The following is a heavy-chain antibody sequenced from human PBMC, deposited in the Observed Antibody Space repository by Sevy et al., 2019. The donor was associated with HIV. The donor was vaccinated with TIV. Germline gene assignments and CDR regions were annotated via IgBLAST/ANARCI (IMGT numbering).Heavy chain of an antibody. V-gene: IGHV4-59*01. CDR1: GGSISRYY. Sequence: SETLSLTCTVFGGSISRYYWNWIRQPPGKGLEWIGYIYYRGSTNYNPSLKSRVTISVDMSKNQFSLKLSSVTAADTAVYYCARESPLGVEWELSRPQNWFDPWGQGTLVTVSS. D-gene: IGHD1-26*01. CDR3: ARESPLGVEWELSRPQNWFDP. CDR2: IYYRGST. J-gene: IGHJ5*02.